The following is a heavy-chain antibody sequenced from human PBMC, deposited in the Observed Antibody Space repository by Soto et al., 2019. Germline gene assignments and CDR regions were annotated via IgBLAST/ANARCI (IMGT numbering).Heavy chain of an antibody. CDR1: GFTFSNAW. CDR2: IKSKTDGGTT. J-gene: IGHJ4*02. V-gene: IGHV3-15*01. Sequence: EVQLVESGGGLVKPGGSLRLSCAASGFTFSNAWMSWVRQAPGKGLEWVGRIKSKTDGGTTDYAAPVKGRFTISRDDSKSTLYLQMNSLKTEDTAVYYCTIPQYDFWSGYQYYFDYWGQGTLVTVAS. CDR3: TIPQYDFWSGYQYYFDY. D-gene: IGHD3-3*01.